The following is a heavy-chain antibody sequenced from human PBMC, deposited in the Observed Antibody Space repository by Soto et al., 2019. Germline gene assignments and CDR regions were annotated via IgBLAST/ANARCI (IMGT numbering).Heavy chain of an antibody. J-gene: IGHJ5*02. D-gene: IGHD4-17*01. CDR1: GGSISSYY. CDR3: ARGRIDYGDYGNWFDP. V-gene: IGHV4-59*01. CDR2: IYYSGST. Sequence: SETLSLICTVSGGSISSYYWSWIRQPPGKGLEWIGYIYYSGSTNYNPSLKSRVTISVDTSKNQFSLKLSSVTAADTAVYYCARGRIDYGDYGNWFDPWGQGTLVTVSS.